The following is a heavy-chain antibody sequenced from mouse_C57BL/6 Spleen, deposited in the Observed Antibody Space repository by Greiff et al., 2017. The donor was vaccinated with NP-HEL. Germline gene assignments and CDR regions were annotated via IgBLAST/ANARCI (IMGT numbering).Heavy chain of an antibody. Sequence: QVQLKESGPGLVQPSQSLSITCTVSGFSLTSYGVHWVRQSPGKGLEWLGVIWSGGSTDYNAAFIFRLSISKDNSKSQVFFKMNSLQADDTAIYYCARRDSSHFDYSGQGTTLTVSS. J-gene: IGHJ2*01. CDR3: ARRDSSHFDY. D-gene: IGHD3-3*01. V-gene: IGHV2-2*01. CDR1: GFSLTSYG. CDR2: IWSGGST.